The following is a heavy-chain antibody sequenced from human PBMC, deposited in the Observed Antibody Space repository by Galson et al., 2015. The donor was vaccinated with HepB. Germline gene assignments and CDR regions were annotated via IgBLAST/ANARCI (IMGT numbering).Heavy chain of an antibody. Sequence: LSLTCAVSGASISSRSYYWGWIRQSPGGGLEWIASIYYTGSTYYNPSLRSRVSIFVDTSKNLLSLRLISVTAADTAVYHCVGRGAVRGQSEYFPDWGQGTLVTVSS. V-gene: IGHV4-39*01. J-gene: IGHJ1*01. CDR3: VGRGAVRGQSEYFPD. CDR1: GASISSRSYY. D-gene: IGHD3-10*01. CDR2: IYYTGST.